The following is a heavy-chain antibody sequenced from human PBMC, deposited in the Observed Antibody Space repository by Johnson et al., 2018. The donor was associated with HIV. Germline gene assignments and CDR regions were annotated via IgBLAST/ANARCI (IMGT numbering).Heavy chain of an antibody. D-gene: IGHD2-21*02. Sequence: QVQLVESGGGVVQPGRSLRLSCAASGFTFSSYAMHWVRQAPGKGLEWVAVISYDRSIKYYAAPVQGRVNTPTHNSKNTLYLQMNSLRAEDTAVYYCAKTIVGVTADAFDIWGQGTMVTVSS. CDR3: AKTIVGVTADAFDI. V-gene: IGHV3-30*04. J-gene: IGHJ3*02. CDR1: GFTFSSYA. CDR2: ISYDRSIK.